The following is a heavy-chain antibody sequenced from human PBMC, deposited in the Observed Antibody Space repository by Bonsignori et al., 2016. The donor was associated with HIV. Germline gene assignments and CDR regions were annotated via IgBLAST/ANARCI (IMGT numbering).Heavy chain of an antibody. V-gene: IGHV2-5*02. CDR2: IYWDDNK. D-gene: IGHD6-13*01. CDR3: AHRSGRIAEPGSPRGCAFDI. Sequence: WIRQPPGKALEWLAIIYWDDNKRYSPALQSRVTIFRDISRNQVVLMMANMDPADTATYYCAHRSGRIAEPGSPRGCAFDIWGQGSMVTVSS. J-gene: IGHJ3*02.